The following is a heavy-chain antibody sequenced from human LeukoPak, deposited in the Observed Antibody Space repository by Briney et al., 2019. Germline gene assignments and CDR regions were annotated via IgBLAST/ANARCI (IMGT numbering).Heavy chain of an antibody. D-gene: IGHD3-10*01. CDR3: ARESVRGYNWFDP. CDR1: GGSISSYY. V-gene: IGHV4-59*12. CDR2: IYYSGST. Sequence: PSETLSLTCTVSGGSISSYYWSWIRQPPGKGLEWIGYIYYSGSTNNNPSLKSRVTISVDTSKNQFSLKLGSVTAADTAVYYCARESVRGYNWFDPWGQGTLVTVSS. J-gene: IGHJ5*02.